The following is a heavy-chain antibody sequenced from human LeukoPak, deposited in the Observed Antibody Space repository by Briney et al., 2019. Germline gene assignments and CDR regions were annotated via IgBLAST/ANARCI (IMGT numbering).Heavy chain of an antibody. V-gene: IGHV4-59*08. Sequence: PSETLSLTCTVSGGSISSYYWSWIRQPPGKGLEWIGYIYYSGSTSYNPSLKSRVTISVDTSKNQFSLKLSSVTAADTAVYYCARHERDASLDHAPDIWGQGTMVTVSS. CDR3: ARHERDASLDHAPDI. J-gene: IGHJ3*02. D-gene: IGHD5-24*01. CDR2: IYYSGST. CDR1: GGSISSYY.